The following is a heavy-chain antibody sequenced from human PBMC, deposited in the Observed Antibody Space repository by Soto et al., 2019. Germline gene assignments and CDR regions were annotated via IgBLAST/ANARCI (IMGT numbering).Heavy chain of an antibody. V-gene: IGHV3-23*01. CDR1: GFTFSGYA. J-gene: IGHJ5*02. CDR2: ISGSGGST. Sequence: PGGSLRLSCAASGFTFSGYAMSWVRQAPGKGLEWVSAISGSGGSTYYADSVKGRFTISRDNSKNTLYLQMNSLRAEDTAVYYCAKTRPAAGYSSRTWFDPWGQGTLVTVSS. D-gene: IGHD6-13*01. CDR3: AKTRPAAGYSSRTWFDP.